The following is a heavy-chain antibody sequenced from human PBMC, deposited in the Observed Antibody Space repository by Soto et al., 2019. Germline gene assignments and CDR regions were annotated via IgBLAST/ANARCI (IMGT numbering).Heavy chain of an antibody. CDR1: GGSISSGDYY. J-gene: IGHJ4*02. V-gene: IGHV4-30-4*01. CDR3: ARSDLAHDYGDYEGRSGFDY. D-gene: IGHD4-17*01. CDR2: IYYSGST. Sequence: PSETLSLTCTVSGGSISSGDYYWSWIRQPPGKGLEWIGYIYYSGSTYYNPSLKSRVTISVDTSKNQFSLKLSSVTAADTAVYYCARSDLAHDYGDYEGRSGFDYWGQGTLVTVSS.